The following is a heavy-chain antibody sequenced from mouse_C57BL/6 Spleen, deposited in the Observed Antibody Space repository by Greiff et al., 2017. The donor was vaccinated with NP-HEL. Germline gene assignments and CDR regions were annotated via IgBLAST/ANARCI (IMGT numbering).Heavy chain of an antibody. J-gene: IGHJ2*01. CDR2: INPSTGGT. CDR1: GYSFTGYY. Sequence: EVKVVESGPELVKPGASVKISCKASGYSFTGYYMNWVKQSPEKSLEWIGEINPSTGGTTYNQKFKAKATLTVDKSSSTAYMQLKSLTSEDSAVYYCARGDDYDPFDYWGQGTTLTVSS. CDR3: ARGDDYDPFDY. V-gene: IGHV1-42*01. D-gene: IGHD2-4*01.